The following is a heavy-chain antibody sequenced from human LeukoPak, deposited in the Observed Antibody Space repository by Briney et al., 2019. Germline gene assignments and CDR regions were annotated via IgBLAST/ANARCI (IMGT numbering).Heavy chain of an antibody. Sequence: ASVKVSCKASGYTFTGYYMHWVRQAPGQGLEWMGRINPNSGGTNYAQKFQGRVTMTRDTSISTAYMELSRLRSDDTAVYYCARERDHVVVVAATTRYYYYYMDVWGKGTTVTVSS. CDR3: ARERDHVVVVAATTRYYYYYMDV. D-gene: IGHD2-15*01. V-gene: IGHV1-2*06. CDR2: INPNSGGT. CDR1: GYTFTGYY. J-gene: IGHJ6*03.